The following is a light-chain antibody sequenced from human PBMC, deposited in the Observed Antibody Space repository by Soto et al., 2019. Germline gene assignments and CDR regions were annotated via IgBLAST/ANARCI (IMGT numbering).Light chain of an antibody. CDR3: AAWDDSLSGGG. CDR2: RNN. CDR1: SSNIGSNY. V-gene: IGLV1-47*01. J-gene: IGLJ3*02. Sequence: QSVLTQPPSASGTPGQRVTISCSGSSSNIGSNYVYWYQQLPGTAPKLLIYRNNQRPSGVPDRFSGSKSGTSASLAISGLRSEDEADYYCAAWDDSLSGGGFGGGIKLTVL.